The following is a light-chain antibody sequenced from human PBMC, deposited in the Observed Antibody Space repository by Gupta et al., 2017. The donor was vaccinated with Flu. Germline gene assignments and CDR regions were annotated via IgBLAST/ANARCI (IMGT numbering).Light chain of an antibody. J-gene: IGKJ1*01. CDR1: QGISTY. V-gene: IGKV1-27*01. CDR2: ATS. Sequence: PSSLSASVGDRVTITCRASQGISTYLAWYQQKPGKAPKLLIYATSTLESGVPSRFSGSGSGTDFTLTISSLQPEDVATYCCQKHNSAPWTFGQGTKVEIK. CDR3: QKHNSAPWT.